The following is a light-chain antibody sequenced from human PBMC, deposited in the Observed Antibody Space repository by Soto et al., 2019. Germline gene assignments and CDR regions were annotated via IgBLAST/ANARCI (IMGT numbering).Light chain of an antibody. Sequence: DIQMTQSPSSVSASVGDTITITCRASQGIQSWLAWYQVKRGQAPKLLIFSATKLHRGVPSRFSASESGTDFALTISNLQPEDFATYYCQQSDTFPLTFGGGTKVE. CDR1: QGIQSW. V-gene: IGKV1-12*01. CDR3: QQSDTFPLT. CDR2: SAT. J-gene: IGKJ4*01.